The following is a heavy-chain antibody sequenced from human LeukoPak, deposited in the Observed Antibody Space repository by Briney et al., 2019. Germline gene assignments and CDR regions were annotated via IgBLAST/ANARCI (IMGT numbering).Heavy chain of an antibody. V-gene: IGHV3-66*04. CDR1: GFTVSNNY. J-gene: IGHJ6*02. CDR2: IYSGDRT. Sequence: PGGSLRLSCAASGFTVSNNYMTWVRQAPGKGLEWVSVIYSGDRTNYADSVKGRFTISRDNSKNTLLFQMNSLRAEDTAVYYCARLTSGNGLDVWGQGTTVTVSS. D-gene: IGHD3-3*01. CDR3: ARLTSGNGLDV.